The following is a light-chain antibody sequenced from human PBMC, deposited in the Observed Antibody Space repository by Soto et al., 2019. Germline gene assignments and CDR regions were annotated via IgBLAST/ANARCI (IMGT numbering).Light chain of an antibody. J-gene: IGKJ1*01. Sequence: DAVMTQSPDSLAVSLGERATINCKSSQSILYSSNNKNYLGWYQQKPGQPPGLLIYGASSRATGIPDRFSGSGSGTDFTLTISRLEPEDFAVYYCQQYGRSPWTFGQGTKVDIK. CDR2: GAS. CDR1: QSILYSSNNKNY. CDR3: QQYGRSPWT. V-gene: IGKV4-1*01.